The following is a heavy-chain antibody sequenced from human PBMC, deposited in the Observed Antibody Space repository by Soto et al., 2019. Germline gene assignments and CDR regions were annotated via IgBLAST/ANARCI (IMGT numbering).Heavy chain of an antibody. J-gene: IGHJ5*02. CDR1: GYSFTGYW. CDR3: ARGNVANWFGP. V-gene: IGHV5-51*01. CDR2: VYPSDSRT. Sequence: GESLKISCEGSGYSFTGYWIVWVRQMPGKGLEWMGIVYPSDSRTKYSPSFQGQVTMSADTSTNTAYLQWTSLKASDAAMYYCARGNVANWFGPWGQGTLVTVSS.